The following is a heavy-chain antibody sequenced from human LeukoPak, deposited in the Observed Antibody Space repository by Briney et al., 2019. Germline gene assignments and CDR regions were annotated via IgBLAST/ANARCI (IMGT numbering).Heavy chain of an antibody. J-gene: IGHJ4*02. V-gene: IGHV4-31*03. CDR3: AAGGSGSYHDY. D-gene: IGHD3-10*01. CDR1: GGSISSGGYY. CDR2: IYYSGST. Sequence: PSETLSLTCTVSGGSISSGGYYWSWIRQHPGKGLEWIGYIYYSGSTYYNPSLKSRVTISVDTSKNQFSLKLSSVTAADTAVYYCAAGGSGSYHDYWGQGTLVTVSS.